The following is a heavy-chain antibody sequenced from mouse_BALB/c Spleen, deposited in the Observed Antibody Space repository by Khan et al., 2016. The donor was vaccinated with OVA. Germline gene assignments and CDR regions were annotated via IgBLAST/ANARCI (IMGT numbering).Heavy chain of an antibody. V-gene: IGHV5-6*01. D-gene: IGHD4-1*01. CDR3: ASHLTGSFAY. CDR2: ISSGGDYT. CDR1: GFTFSSYS. J-gene: IGHJ3*01. Sequence: EVELVESGGDLVKPGGSLNLSCAASGFTFSSYSMSWVRQTPYKRLEWVATISSGGDYTYYPDSVMGRFTISRDNAKNTLYLQMSSLKSENTAMCYCASHLTGSFAYWGQGALVTVSA.